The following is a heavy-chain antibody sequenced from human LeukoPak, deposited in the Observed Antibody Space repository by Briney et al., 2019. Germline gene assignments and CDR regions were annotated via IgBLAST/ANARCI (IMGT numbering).Heavy chain of an antibody. D-gene: IGHD6-6*01. Sequence: SETLSLTCTVSGGSITSYYWTYIRQPAGKGLEWIGRIHTSGSTNYNPSLKSRVTMSVDTSKNQFSLNLSSVTAADTAMYYCAREFSGASIAARVFDSWGQGTLVTVSS. J-gene: IGHJ4*02. CDR2: IHTSGST. CDR3: AREFSGASIAARVFDS. V-gene: IGHV4-4*07. CDR1: GGSITSYY.